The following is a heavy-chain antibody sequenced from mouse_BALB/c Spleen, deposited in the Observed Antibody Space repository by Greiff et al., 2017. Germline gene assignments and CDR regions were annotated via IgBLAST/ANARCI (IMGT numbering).Heavy chain of an antibody. CDR2: ISSGSSTI. Sequence: DVKLVESGGGLVQPGGSRKLSCAASGFTFSSFGMHWVRQAPEKGLEWVAYISSGSSTIYYADTVKGRFTISRDNPKNTLFLQMTSLRSEDTAMYYCARSGYYGSSDYFDYWGQGTTLTVSS. CDR1: GFTFSSFG. V-gene: IGHV5-17*02. D-gene: IGHD1-1*01. CDR3: ARSGYYGSSDYFDY. J-gene: IGHJ2*01.